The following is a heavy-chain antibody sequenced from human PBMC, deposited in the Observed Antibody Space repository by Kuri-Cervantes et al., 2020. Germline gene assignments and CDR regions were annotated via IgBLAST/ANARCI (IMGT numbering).Heavy chain of an antibody. CDR3: ARRLPVAGNDDTFDF. Sequence: ASVKVSCKASGYTFTNYGISWVRQAPGQGLEWMGWISAYDGNTNYAQNLQGRVTMTTDTSTSTAYMELRSLTSDDTAVYYCARRLPVAGNDDTFDFWGQGAMVTVSS. D-gene: IGHD6-19*01. CDR1: GYTFTNYG. J-gene: IGHJ3*01. V-gene: IGHV1-18*01. CDR2: ISAYDGNT.